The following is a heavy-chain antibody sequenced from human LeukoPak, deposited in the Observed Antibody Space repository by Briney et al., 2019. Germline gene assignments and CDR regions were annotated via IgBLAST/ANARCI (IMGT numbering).Heavy chain of an antibody. CDR1: GGSISSDF. CDR3: ARDRPLGTGDVFDI. CDR2: IHYSGST. V-gene: IGHV4-59*01. J-gene: IGHJ3*02. D-gene: IGHD1-14*01. Sequence: SETLSLTCTVSGGSISSDFWSWIRQSPGTGLEWIGYIHYSGSTNYNPSLKSRVTISVDTSKNQFSLRLSSVTAADTAVYYCARDRPLGTGDVFDIWGQGTMVTVSS.